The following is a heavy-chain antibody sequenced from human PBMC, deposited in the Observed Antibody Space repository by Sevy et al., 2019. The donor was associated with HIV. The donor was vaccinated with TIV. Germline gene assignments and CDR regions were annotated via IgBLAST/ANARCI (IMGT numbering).Heavy chain of an antibody. CDR3: AREREFDFWSGHGESRAFEI. CDR1: GYSFNTYG. Sequence: ASVKVSCKASGYSFNTYGISWVRQAPGQGLEWMGWISAYKGNTNYAQKFQGRVTMTIEASTSIAYLELRSLRSDDTAVYYCAREREFDFWSGHGESRAFEIWGQGTRVTVSS. CDR2: ISAYKGNT. D-gene: IGHD3-3*01. V-gene: IGHV1-18*01. J-gene: IGHJ3*02.